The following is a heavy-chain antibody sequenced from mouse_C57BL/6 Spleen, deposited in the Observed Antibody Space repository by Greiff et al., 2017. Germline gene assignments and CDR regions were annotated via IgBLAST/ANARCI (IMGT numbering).Heavy chain of an antibody. CDR2: IYPGDGDT. V-gene: IGHV1-80*01. D-gene: IGHD2-4*01. CDR3: ARAYNDYEYYAMDY. J-gene: IGHJ4*01. Sequence: QVQLQQSGAELVKPGASVKISCKASGYAFSSYWMNWVKQRPGKGLEWIGQIYPGDGDTNYNGKFKGKATLTADKSSSTAYMQLSSLTSEDSAVYFCARAYNDYEYYAMDYWGQGTSATVSS. CDR1: GYAFSSYW.